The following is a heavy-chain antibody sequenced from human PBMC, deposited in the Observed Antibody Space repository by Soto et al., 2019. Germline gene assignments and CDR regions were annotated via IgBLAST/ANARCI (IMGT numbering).Heavy chain of an antibody. CDR1: GYTFTSYD. Sequence: ASVKVSCKASGYTFTSYDINWVRQATGQGLEWMGWMNPNSGNTGYAQKFQGRVTMTRNTSISTAYMELSSLRSEDTAVYYCARVLRYFDWLFPGYYYYYMDVCGTGTTVTVSS. CDR3: ARVLRYFDWLFPGYYYYYMDV. V-gene: IGHV1-8*01. CDR2: MNPNSGNT. D-gene: IGHD3-9*01. J-gene: IGHJ6*03.